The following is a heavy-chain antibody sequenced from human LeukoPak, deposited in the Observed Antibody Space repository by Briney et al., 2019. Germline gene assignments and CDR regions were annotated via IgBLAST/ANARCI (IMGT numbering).Heavy chain of an antibody. J-gene: IGHJ4*02. V-gene: IGHV1-2*02. CDR3: ASAESHDYGET. CDR1: GHTLAGYY. CDR2: IKPKSGGT. D-gene: IGHD3-16*01. Sequence: ASVKVSCKASGHTLAGYYLHWVRQAPGQGLEWMGWIKPKSGGTQSAQKFQGRVTMDRDTSLGTVYMELSGLRFGDTAIYYCASAESHDYGETWGQGTLVTVSS.